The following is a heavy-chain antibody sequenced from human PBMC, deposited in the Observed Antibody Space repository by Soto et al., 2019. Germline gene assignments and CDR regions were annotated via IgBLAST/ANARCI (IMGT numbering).Heavy chain of an antibody. CDR1: GFTFSSYS. CDR2: ISSSSSYI. Sequence: EVQLVESGGGLVKPGGSLRLSCAASGFTFSSYSMNWVRQAPGKGQEWVSSISSSSSYIYYADSVKGRFTISRDNAKNSLSLQMNSMRAEDTAVYYCARGKDDILTGYYSSTFDYWGQGTLVTVSS. V-gene: IGHV3-21*01. J-gene: IGHJ4*02. D-gene: IGHD3-9*01. CDR3: ARGKDDILTGYYSSTFDY.